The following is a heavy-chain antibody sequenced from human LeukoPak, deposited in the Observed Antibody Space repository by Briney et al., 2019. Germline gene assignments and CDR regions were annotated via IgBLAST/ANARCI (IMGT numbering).Heavy chain of an antibody. CDR1: GFTVSGNY. CDR3: ARRAGGYSHPYDY. V-gene: IGHV3-53*01. CDR2: IYSGGTT. J-gene: IGHJ4*02. D-gene: IGHD4-23*01. Sequence: GGSLRLSCAVPGFTVSGNYMSWVRQAPGKGLEWVSLIYSGGTTYYADSVKGRFTISRDNSKNTLYLQMNSLRAEDTAVYYCARRAGGYSHPYDYWGQGILVTVSS.